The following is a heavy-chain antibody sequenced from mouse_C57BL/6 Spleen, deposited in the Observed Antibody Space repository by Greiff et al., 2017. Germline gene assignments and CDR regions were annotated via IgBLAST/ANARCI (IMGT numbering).Heavy chain of an antibody. V-gene: IGHV5-17*01. Sequence: DVKLVESGGGLVKPGGSLKLSCAASGFTFSDYGMHWVRQAPEKGLEWVAYISSGSSTIYYAETVKGRFTISRDNAKNTLFLQMTSLRSEDTAMYYCANLWAFAYWGQGTLVTVSA. CDR2: ISSGSSTI. CDR3: ANLWAFAY. J-gene: IGHJ3*01. D-gene: IGHD1-1*02. CDR1: GFTFSDYG.